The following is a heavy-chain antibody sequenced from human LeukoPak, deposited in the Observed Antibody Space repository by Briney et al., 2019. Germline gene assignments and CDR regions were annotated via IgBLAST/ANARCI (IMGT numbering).Heavy chain of an antibody. CDR1: GFTFSSYG. Sequence: PGGSLRLSCAASGFTFSSYGMHWVRQAPGKGLEWVAFIRYDGSNKYYADSVKGRFTISRDNSKNTLYLQMNSLRAEDTAVYYCAKDGDIVLMVYADDAFDIWGQGTMVTVSS. D-gene: IGHD2-8*01. CDR3: AKDGDIVLMVYADDAFDI. J-gene: IGHJ3*02. V-gene: IGHV3-30*02. CDR2: IRYDGSNK.